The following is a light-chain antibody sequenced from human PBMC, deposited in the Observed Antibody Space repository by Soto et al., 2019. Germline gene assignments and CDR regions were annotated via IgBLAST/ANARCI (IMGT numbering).Light chain of an antibody. V-gene: IGLV1-40*01. CDR1: NSNIGLGYD. J-gene: IGLJ1*01. CDR3: QSYDNSLSGFYV. Sequence: QSVLTQPPSVSGAPGQRVTIPCTGSNSNIGLGYDVHWYQQVPGRAPKLLIYGNTKRPSGVPDRFSGSKSGTSASLAITGLQAEDEADYYCQSYDNSLSGFYVFGTGTKLTVL. CDR2: GNT.